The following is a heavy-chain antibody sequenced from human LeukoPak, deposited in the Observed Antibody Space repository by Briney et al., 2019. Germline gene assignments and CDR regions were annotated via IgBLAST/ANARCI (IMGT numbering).Heavy chain of an antibody. CDR2: IYTSGST. CDR1: GGSISSGSYY. V-gene: IGHV4-61*02. D-gene: IGHD1-26*01. Sequence: SETLSLTCTVSGGSISSGSYYWSWIRQPAGKGLEWIGRIYTSGSTNYNPSLKSRVTMSVDTSKNQFSLKLSSVTAADTAVYYCARDRGSGSYNLYYFDYWGQGTLVTVSS. CDR3: ARDRGSGSYNLYYFDY. J-gene: IGHJ4*02.